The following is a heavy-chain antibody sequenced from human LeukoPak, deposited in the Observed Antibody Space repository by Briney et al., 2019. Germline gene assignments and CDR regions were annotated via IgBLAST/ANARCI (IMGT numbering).Heavy chain of an antibody. CDR2: ISSSGSTI. CDR1: GFTFSSYE. V-gene: IGHV3-48*03. D-gene: IGHD3-9*01. Sequence: GGSLRLSCAASGFTFSSYEMNWVCQAPGKGLEWVSYISSSGSTIYYADSVKGRFTISRDNAKNSLYLQMNSLRAEDTAVYYCARGYDILTGYQYYFDYWGQGTLVTVSS. J-gene: IGHJ4*02. CDR3: ARGYDILTGYQYYFDY.